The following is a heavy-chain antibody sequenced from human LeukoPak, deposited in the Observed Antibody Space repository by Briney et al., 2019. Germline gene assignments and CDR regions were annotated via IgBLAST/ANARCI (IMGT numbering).Heavy chain of an antibody. D-gene: IGHD6-13*01. CDR3: ARARKQQGAFDI. V-gene: IGHV4-59*01. CDR1: GGSISSYY. CDR2: IYYSGST. J-gene: IGHJ3*02. Sequence: SETLSLTCTVSGGSISSYYWSWIRQPPGKGLEWIGYIYYSGSTNYNPSLKSRVTISVDTSKNQFSLKLSSVTAADTAVYYCARARKQQGAFDIWGQGTMVTVSS.